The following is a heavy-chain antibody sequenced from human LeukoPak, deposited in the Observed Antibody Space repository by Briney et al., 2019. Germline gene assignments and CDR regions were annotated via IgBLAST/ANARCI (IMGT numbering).Heavy chain of an antibody. D-gene: IGHD3-10*01. J-gene: IGHJ4*02. CDR2: ISNDGSKT. Sequence: GGSLRLSCAASGFTFGLYGMHWVRQAPGKGLEWVALISNDGSKTYYADSVKGRFTISRDNSKNTVYLQVSSLRADDTAVYYCAKDSRGANFFGDFDYWGQGTLVTVSS. V-gene: IGHV3-33*06. CDR1: GFTFGLYG. CDR3: AKDSRGANFFGDFDY.